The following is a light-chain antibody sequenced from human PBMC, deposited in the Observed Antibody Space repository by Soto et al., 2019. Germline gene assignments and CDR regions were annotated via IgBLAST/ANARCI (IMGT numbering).Light chain of an antibody. J-gene: IGLJ2*01. CDR2: RNN. Sequence: QSVLTQPPSASGTPGQRVTISCSGSSSNIGSNYVYWYQQFPGTAPKLLIYRNNQRPSGVPDRFSGSESGTSASLAISGLRSEDEADYYCAAWDDSLSAYVVFGGGTKLTVL. CDR3: AAWDDSLSAYVV. V-gene: IGLV1-47*01. CDR1: SSNIGSNY.